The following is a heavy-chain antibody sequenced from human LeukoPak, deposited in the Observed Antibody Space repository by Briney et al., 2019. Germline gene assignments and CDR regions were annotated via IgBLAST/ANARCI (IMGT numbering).Heavy chain of an antibody. CDR2: IYYSGST. CDR3: ARGPRGGEGY. Sequence: PSETLSLTCTVSGGSISSYYWSWIRQPPGKGLEWIGYIYYSGSTNYNPSLKSRVTISVDTSKNQFSLKLSSVTAADTAVYYCARGPRGGEGYWGQGTLVTVSS. CDR1: GGSISSYY. V-gene: IGHV4-59*12. D-gene: IGHD2-21*01. J-gene: IGHJ4*02.